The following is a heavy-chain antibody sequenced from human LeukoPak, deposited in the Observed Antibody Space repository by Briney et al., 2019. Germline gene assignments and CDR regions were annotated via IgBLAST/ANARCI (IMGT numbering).Heavy chain of an antibody. J-gene: IGHJ4*02. CDR3: ARDPAYSSSWERAFDY. D-gene: IGHD6-13*01. CDR1: GFTFSSYW. V-gene: IGHV3-7*01. CDR2: IKQDGSEK. Sequence: AGGSLRLSCEASGFTFSSYWLSWVRQAPGKGLEWVANIKQDGSEKLYVDSVKGRFTISRDNAKNSLYLQMNSLRAEDTAVYYCARDPAYSSSWERAFDYWGQGTLVTVSS.